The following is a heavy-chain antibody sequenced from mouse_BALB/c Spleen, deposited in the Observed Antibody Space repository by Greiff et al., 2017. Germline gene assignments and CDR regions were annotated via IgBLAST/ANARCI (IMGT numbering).Heavy chain of an antibody. D-gene: IGHD2-3*01. V-gene: IGHV1-69*02. CDR1: GYTFTSYW. CDR3: ARGDDGYY. CDR2: IDPSDSYT. Sequence: QVQLQQPGAELVKPGASVKLSCKASGYTFTSYWMHWVKQRPGQGLEWIGEIDPSDSYTNYNQKFKGKATLTVDKSSSTAYMQLSSLTSEDSAVYYCARGDDGYYWGQGTLVTVSA. J-gene: IGHJ3*01.